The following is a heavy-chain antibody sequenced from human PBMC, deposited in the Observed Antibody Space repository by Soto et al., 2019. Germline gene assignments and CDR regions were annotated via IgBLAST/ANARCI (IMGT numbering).Heavy chain of an antibody. D-gene: IGHD6-13*01. V-gene: IGHV3-30*03. CDR1: GFTFSSYG. J-gene: IGHJ3*02. CDR2: ISYDGSNK. CDR3: VRGGYMHACDI. Sequence: GGSLRLSCAASGFTFSSYGMHWVRQAPGKGLEWVAVISYDGSNKYYADYVKGRFTFSRDNAKNTLYLQMNSLRAEDTAVYYCVRGGYMHACDIWGQGTMVTVSS.